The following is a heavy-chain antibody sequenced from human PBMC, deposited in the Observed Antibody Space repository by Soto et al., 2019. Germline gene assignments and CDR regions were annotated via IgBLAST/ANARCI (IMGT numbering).Heavy chain of an antibody. CDR2: TNANRGNT. Sequence: GAPVKVSSKASGYTLTSHYKKWVRQATGQGLGWIGRTNANRGNTGYVQRVQGRVTMTRNTCISIAYMTLSSVRSDHTAVYYCGGGRSIAGTTSTDGDS. J-gene: IGHJ5*01. CDR1: GYTLTSHY. D-gene: IGHD1-20*01. CDR3: GGGRSIAGTTSTDGDS. V-gene: IGHV1-8*01.